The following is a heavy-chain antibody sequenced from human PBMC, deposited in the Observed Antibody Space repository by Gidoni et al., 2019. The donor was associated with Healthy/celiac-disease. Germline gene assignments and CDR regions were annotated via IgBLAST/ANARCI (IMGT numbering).Heavy chain of an antibody. D-gene: IGHD3-22*01. CDR3: ANYDSSGYHYFDY. J-gene: IGHJ4*02. CDR2: ISGSGGST. Sequence: EVQLLESGGGLVQPGGSLRLSCAASGFTFSSYAMSWVRQAPGKGLEWVSAISGSGGSTYYADSVKGRFTISRDNSKNTLYLQMNSLRAEDTAVYYCANYDSSGYHYFDYWGQGTLVTVSS. V-gene: IGHV3-23*01. CDR1: GFTFSSYA.